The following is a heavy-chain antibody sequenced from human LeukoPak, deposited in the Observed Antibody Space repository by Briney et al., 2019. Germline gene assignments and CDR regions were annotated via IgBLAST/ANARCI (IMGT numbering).Heavy chain of an antibody. CDR3: ARDRPYYGMDV. J-gene: IGHJ6*02. V-gene: IGHV3-53*01. D-gene: IGHD6-6*01. CDR1: GFTFSTYS. CDR2: IYSGGST. Sequence: GGSLRLSCAASGFTFSTYSMNWVRQAPGKGLEWVSVIYSGGSTYYADSVKGRFTISRDNSKNTLYLQMNSLRAEDTAVYYCARDRPYYGMDVWGQGTTVTVSS.